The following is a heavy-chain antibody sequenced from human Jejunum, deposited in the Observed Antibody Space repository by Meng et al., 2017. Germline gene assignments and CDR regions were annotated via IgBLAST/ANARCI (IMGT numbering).Heavy chain of an antibody. Sequence: SLKISCAASGFTFSSHEMNWVRQAPGKGLEWVSYITSSGSTIYYADSVRGRFTITRDNAKNSLFLQMNSLRAEDTAVYYCARQMIPHSSGWYPWGQGTLVTVSS. V-gene: IGHV3-48*03. CDR1: GFTFSSHE. J-gene: IGHJ5*02. CDR3: ARQMIPHSSGWYP. D-gene: IGHD6-19*01. CDR2: ITSSGSTI.